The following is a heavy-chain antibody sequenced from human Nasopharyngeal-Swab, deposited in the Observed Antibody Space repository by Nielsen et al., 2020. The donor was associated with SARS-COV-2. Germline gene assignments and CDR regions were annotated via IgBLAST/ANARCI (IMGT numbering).Heavy chain of an antibody. CDR2: ISSTGSTI. D-gene: IGHD6-19*01. CDR3: AKLGAQGAVADHFDS. V-gene: IGHV3-48*03. Sequence: GGSLRLSCAASGFTLSSYEMNWVRQAPGKGLEWISYISSTGSTIYNADSVKGRFTVSRENAKNSLYLQMNSLRPEDTALYYCAKLGAQGAVADHFDSWGQGTLVTVSS. J-gene: IGHJ4*02. CDR1: GFTLSSYE.